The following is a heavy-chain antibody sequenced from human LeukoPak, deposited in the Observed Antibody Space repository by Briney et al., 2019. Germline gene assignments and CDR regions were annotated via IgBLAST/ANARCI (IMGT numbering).Heavy chain of an antibody. J-gene: IGHJ4*02. CDR1: GFPFSTYA. D-gene: IGHD5-18*01. CDR2: IRYDGGDT. V-gene: IGHV3-30*02. Sequence: GGSLRLSCAASGFPFSTYAMHWVRQAPGKGLEWLAFIRYDGGDTYYADSVKGRFTISRDNSKNTLYLQMNSLTVEDTAMYYCATYSFDYWGQGTLVTVSS. CDR3: ATYSFDY.